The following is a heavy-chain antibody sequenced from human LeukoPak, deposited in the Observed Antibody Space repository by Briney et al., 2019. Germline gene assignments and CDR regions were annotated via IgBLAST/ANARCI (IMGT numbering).Heavy chain of an antibody. CDR2: IYYSGST. Sequence: PSETLSLACTVSGGSISSYYWDWIRQPPGKGLEWIGYIYYSGSTNYNPSLKSRVTISVDTSKNQFSLKLSSVTAADTAVYYCARSWGSYPRAAGFDIWGQGTMVTVSS. CDR1: GGSISSYY. CDR3: ARSWGSYPRAAGFDI. V-gene: IGHV4-59*01. D-gene: IGHD1-26*01. J-gene: IGHJ3*02.